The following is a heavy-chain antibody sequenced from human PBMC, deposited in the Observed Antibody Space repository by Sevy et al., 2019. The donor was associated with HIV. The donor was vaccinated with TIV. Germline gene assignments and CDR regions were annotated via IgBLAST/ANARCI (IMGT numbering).Heavy chain of an antibody. Sequence: GGSLRLSCAASGFTFSTYAMHWVRQAPGKGLEWVAVISYDGSIKYSADSVKGRFTISRDNSKNKRYLQMNSLRPEETAVYYCAGERTYYYDSSGSDYGYYGMDVWGQGATVTVSS. CDR1: GFTFSTYA. CDR2: ISYDGSIK. J-gene: IGHJ6*02. CDR3: AGERTYYYDSSGSDYGYYGMDV. D-gene: IGHD3-22*01. V-gene: IGHV3-30*04.